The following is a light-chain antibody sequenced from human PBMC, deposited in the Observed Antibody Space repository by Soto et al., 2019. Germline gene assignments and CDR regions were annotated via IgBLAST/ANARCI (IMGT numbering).Light chain of an antibody. V-gene: IGLV1-40*01. CDR2: GNS. CDR1: SSKIGAGYD. Sequence: QAVVTQPPSVSGAPGQRVTISCTGSSSKIGAGYDVHWYQQLPGTAPKLLIYGNSNRPSGVPDRFSGSKSGTSASLAITGLQAEDEADYYCQSYDSSLSGSGLWVFGGGTKLTVL. J-gene: IGLJ3*02. CDR3: QSYDSSLSGSGLWV.